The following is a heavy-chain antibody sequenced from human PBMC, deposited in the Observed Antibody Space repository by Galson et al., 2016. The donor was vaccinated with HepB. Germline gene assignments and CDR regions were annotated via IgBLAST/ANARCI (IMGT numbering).Heavy chain of an antibody. CDR2: ISPRRTT. Sequence: SLRLSCAASGFVFSNFGLSWVRQAPGKGLEWVASISPRRTTYYSDSVRGRFTISRDNSNNTLYLQMNGLRAEDTAVYYCAKERLVRRIFDHWGQGTLLTVSS. D-gene: IGHD1-1*01. CDR3: AKERLVRRIFDH. V-gene: IGHV3-23*01. J-gene: IGHJ4*02. CDR1: GFVFSNFG.